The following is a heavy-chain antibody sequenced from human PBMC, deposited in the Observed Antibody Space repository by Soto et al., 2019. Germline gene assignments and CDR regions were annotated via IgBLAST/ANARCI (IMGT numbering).Heavy chain of an antibody. CDR3: ARPKRRWSTDAFDI. D-gene: IGHD2-15*01. CDR2: MHPGDSYT. V-gene: IGHV5-10-1*01. J-gene: IGHJ3*02. Sequence: GESLKISCKGSGYSFSNNWVGWVRQMPGKGLEWMGIMHPGDSYTNYSPSFQGHVTISADKSISTAYLQWSSLKASDTAMYYCARPKRRWSTDAFDIWGQGTMVTVSS. CDR1: GYSFSNNW.